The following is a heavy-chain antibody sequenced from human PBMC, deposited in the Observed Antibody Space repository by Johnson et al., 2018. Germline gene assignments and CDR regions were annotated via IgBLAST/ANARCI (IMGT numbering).Heavy chain of an antibody. CDR3: AKVATPQKAVLAEYFQH. CDR1: GFTFSSYA. D-gene: IGHD3-3*01. CDR2: ISDAGGST. Sequence: VQLVESGGGLVQPGGSLRLSCAASGFTFSSYAMSWVRQAPGKGLEWVSAISDAGGSTYYVDSVKGRFTISRDNSKNTLNLQMNSLREEDTAVYYCAKVATPQKAVLAEYFQHWGQGTLVTVSS. V-gene: IGHV3-23*04. J-gene: IGHJ1*01.